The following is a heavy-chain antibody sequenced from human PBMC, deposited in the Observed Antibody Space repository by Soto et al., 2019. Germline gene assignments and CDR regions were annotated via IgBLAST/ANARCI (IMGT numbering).Heavy chain of an antibody. D-gene: IGHD1-1*01. CDR1: YW. V-gene: IGHV5-51*01. Sequence: YWSWIRQHPGKGLEWIAYIYYSGIIFPADSDTRYSPSFQGQVTISADKSITTAYLQWSSLKASDTAMYYCARHGNNGPEDTLDVWGQGTTVTSP. CDR2: IFPADSDT. CDR3: ARHGNNGPEDTLDV. J-gene: IGHJ6*02.